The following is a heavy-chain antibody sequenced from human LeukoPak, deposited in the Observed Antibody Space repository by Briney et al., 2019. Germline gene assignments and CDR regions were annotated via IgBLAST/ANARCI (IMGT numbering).Heavy chain of an antibody. J-gene: IGHJ4*02. V-gene: IGHV3-21*01. Sequence: PGGSLRLSCAASGFTFSSYSMNWVRQAPGKGLEWVSSISSSSSYIYYADSVEGRFTISRDNAKNSLYLQMNSLRAEDTAVYYCASGYSYGPLAESFDYWGQGTPVTVSS. D-gene: IGHD5-18*01. CDR1: GFTFSSYS. CDR2: ISSSSSYI. CDR3: ASGYSYGPLAESFDY.